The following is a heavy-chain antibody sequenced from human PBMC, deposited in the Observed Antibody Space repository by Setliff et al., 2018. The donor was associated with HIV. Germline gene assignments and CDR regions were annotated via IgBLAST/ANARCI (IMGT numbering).Heavy chain of an antibody. CDR2: IYNGGNT. V-gene: IGHV4-59*08. CDR3: ARQSLVGATGWGNWFDP. J-gene: IGHJ5*02. Sequence: SETLSLTCSVSGVSINTYYWSWIRQPPGKGLEWFGYIYNGGNTNYNPSLESRVSMSLDTSKNQFSLKLSSVTAADTAVYYCARQSLVGATGWGNWFDPWGQGTLVTVS. CDR1: GVSINTYY. D-gene: IGHD1-26*01.